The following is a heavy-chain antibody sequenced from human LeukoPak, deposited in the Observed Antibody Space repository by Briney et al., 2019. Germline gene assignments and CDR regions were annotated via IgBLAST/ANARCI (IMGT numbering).Heavy chain of an antibody. CDR2: IYPGDSET. V-gene: IGHV5-51*01. CDR1: GYNFTTYW. J-gene: IGHJ6*03. D-gene: IGHD5-12*01. CDR3: ARQESGYAPYYYYYMDV. Sequence: PGESLKISCKGSGYNFTTYWIGWVRQMPGKGLEWMGIIYPGDSETRYRPSFQGQVTISADKSISTAYLQWSSLKASDTAMYYCARQESGYAPYYYYYMDVWGKGTTVTVSS.